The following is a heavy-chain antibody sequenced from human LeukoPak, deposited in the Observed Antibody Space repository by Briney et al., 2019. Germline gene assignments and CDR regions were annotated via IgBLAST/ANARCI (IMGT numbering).Heavy chain of an antibody. J-gene: IGHJ4*02. Sequence: GASVKVSCKASGGTFSSYAISWVRQAPGQGLEWMGRIIPILGIANYAQKFQGRVTITADKSTSTAYMELRSLRSDDTAVYYCARGSGTSPVALGLDYGGRGPLATVSS. CDR3: ARGSGTSPVALGLDY. CDR1: GGTFSSYA. CDR2: IIPILGIA. D-gene: IGHD2-2*01. V-gene: IGHV1-69*04.